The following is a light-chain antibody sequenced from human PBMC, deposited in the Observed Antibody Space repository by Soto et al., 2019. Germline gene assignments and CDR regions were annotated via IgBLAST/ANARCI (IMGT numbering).Light chain of an antibody. CDR3: QHTYNTPIT. CDR1: QSISRY. Sequence: DIQMTQAPSSLSASVGDRVTITCRASQSISRYVKWYQQKPRKAPRLLIFAASSLQGGITSRFSGSRSGTDFTLTISSLQPEDFATYYFQHTYNTPITFGPGTKVDIK. CDR2: AAS. J-gene: IGKJ3*01. V-gene: IGKV1-39*01.